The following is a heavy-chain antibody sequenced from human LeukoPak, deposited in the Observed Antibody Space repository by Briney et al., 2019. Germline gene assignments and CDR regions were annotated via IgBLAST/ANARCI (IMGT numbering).Heavy chain of an antibody. D-gene: IGHD2-8*02. CDR2: MRFDGSIE. CDR1: GFPFSSYG. V-gene: IGHV3-30*02. CDR3: AKDLAGGNVPDS. J-gene: IGHJ4*02. Sequence: TGGSLRLSCAASGFPFSSYGMHWVRQAPGKGPEWVAFMRFDGSIEYYADSVRGRFTISRDNSKNTLYLHMSDLRAEDTALYYCAKDLAGGNVPDSWGQGALVTVYS.